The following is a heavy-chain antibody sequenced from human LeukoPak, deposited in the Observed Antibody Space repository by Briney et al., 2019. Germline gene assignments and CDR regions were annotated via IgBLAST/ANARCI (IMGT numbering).Heavy chain of an antibody. CDR3: ARGPPYIVGATAIGFFDY. D-gene: IGHD2-21*02. V-gene: IGHV4-34*01. Sequence: SETLSLTCAVYGGSFSGYYWSWIRQPPGKGLEWIGEINHSGSTNYNPSLKSRVTISVDTSKNQFSLKLSSVTAADTAVYYCARGPPYIVGATAIGFFDYWGQGTLVTVSS. CDR1: GGSFSGYY. CDR2: INHSGST. J-gene: IGHJ4*02.